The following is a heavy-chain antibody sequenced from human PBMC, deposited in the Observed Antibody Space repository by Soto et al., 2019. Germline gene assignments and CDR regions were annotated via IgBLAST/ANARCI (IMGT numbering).Heavy chain of an antibody. CDR3: AKADGSDYEYYFDY. D-gene: IGHD5-12*01. J-gene: IGHJ4*02. V-gene: IGHV3-30*18. Sequence: QVQLVESGGGVVQPGRSLRLSCAASGFTFSSYGMHWVRQAPGKGLEWVAVISYDGSNKYYADSVKGRFTISRDNSKNTLYLQMNSLRAEETAVYYCAKADGSDYEYYFDYWGQGTLVTVSS. CDR1: GFTFSSYG. CDR2: ISYDGSNK.